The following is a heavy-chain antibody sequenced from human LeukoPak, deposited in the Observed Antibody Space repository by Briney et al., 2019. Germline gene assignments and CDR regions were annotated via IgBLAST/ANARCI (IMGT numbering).Heavy chain of an antibody. CDR3: ARAGGSSGYFDY. CDR1: GGTFSSYA. D-gene: IGHD1-26*01. CDR2: IIPILGIA. J-gene: IGHJ4*02. Sequence: SVKVSCKASGGTFSSYAISWVRQAPGQGLEWMGRIIPILGIANYAPKFQGRVTITADKSTSTAYMELSSLRSEDTAVYYCARAGGSSGYFDYWGQGTLVTASS. V-gene: IGHV1-69*04.